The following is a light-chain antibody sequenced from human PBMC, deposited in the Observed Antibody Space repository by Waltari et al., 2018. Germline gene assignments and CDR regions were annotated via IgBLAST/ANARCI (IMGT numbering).Light chain of an antibody. CDR3: HQYSTTPWT. CDR2: WAS. CDR1: QSVLYSPNSKNY. J-gene: IGKJ1*01. V-gene: IGKV4-1*01. Sequence: DFVMTQSPEFLAVSLGERATINCKSSQSVLYSPNSKNYLAWYQQKPRQPPKLLIYWASTRESGVPDRFSGSGSGTDFTLTISSLQAEDVAVYYCHQYSTTPWTFGQGTKVEI.